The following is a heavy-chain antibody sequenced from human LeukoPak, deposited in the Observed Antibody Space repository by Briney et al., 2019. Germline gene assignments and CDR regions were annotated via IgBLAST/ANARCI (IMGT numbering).Heavy chain of an antibody. CDR2: ISGSGGNT. CDR3: ASGELLLFTY. V-gene: IGHV3-23*01. Sequence: PGGSLRLFCAASGFAFSSYVISWVRQAPGKGLEWVSTISGSGGNTYYADSVKGRFTISRDNSENTLYLQMNSLRAEDTAVYCCASGELLLFTYWGQGTLVTVSS. J-gene: IGHJ4*02. D-gene: IGHD3-10*01. CDR1: GFAFSSYV.